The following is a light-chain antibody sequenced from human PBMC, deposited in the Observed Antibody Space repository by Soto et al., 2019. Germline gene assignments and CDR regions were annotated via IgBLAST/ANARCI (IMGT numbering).Light chain of an antibody. Sequence: QSALTQPASVSGSPGQSVTISCTGTSSDVGAYDFVSWYQQDPDKAPKLIIYEASKRPSGVSSRFSGSKSGNTASLTISGLQAEDEADYYCCSYVGSGISVFGTGTKLTVL. CDR1: SSDVGAYDF. CDR2: EAS. J-gene: IGLJ1*01. CDR3: CSYVGSGISV. V-gene: IGLV2-23*01.